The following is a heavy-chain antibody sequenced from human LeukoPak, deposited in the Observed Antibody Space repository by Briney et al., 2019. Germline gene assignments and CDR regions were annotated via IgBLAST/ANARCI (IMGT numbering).Heavy chain of an antibody. D-gene: IGHD4-23*01. CDR3: ARELSGGLHY. Sequence: GGSLRLSCAASGFTFSWFSMNWVRQPPGKGLEWVSYIDRSGSTTYYADSVRGRFTISRDNAKNSLYLQMNSLRAEDTGVYYCARELSGGLHYWGQGTLVSVSS. CDR1: GFTFSWFS. J-gene: IGHJ4*02. CDR2: IDRSGSTT. V-gene: IGHV3-48*01.